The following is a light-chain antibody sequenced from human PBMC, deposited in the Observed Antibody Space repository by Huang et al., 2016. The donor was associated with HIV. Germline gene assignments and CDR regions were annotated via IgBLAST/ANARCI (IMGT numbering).Light chain of an antibody. J-gene: IGKJ4*01. CDR1: QSVSSY. V-gene: IGKV3-11*01. CDR3: QQRSNWLT. CDR2: DAY. Sequence: PGERATLSCRASQSVSSYLAWYQQKPGQAPRLLIYDAYNRATGIPARFSGSGSGTDFTLTISSLEPEDFAVYYCQQRSNWLTFGGGTKVEIK.